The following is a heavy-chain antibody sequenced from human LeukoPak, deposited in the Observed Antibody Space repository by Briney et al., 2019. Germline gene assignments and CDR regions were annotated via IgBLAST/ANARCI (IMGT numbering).Heavy chain of an antibody. CDR1: GFTVSSNY. CDR3: AKQVYYYYMDV. D-gene: IGHD1/OR15-1a*01. J-gene: IGHJ6*03. Sequence: GGSLRLSCAASGFTVSSNYMSWVRQAPGKGLEWVSSIYSGGSTYYADSVKGRFTISRDNSKNTLYLQMNSLRAEDTAVYYCAKQVYYYYMDVWGKGTTVTVSS. V-gene: IGHV3-53*05. CDR2: IYSGGST.